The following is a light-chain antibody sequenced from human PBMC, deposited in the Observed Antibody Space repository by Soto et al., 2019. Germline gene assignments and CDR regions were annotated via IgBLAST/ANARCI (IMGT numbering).Light chain of an antibody. Sequence: ESVLTQSPGTLSVSPGEGASLSCRASQTVSVNDLAWYQQKPGQAPRLLIYGASSRAAGIPDRFSGSWSGTDFTLTISRLEPEDFAVYFCQQYGASRAFGQGTKVEIK. V-gene: IGKV3-20*01. CDR3: QQYGASRA. CDR1: QTVSVND. CDR2: GAS. J-gene: IGKJ1*01.